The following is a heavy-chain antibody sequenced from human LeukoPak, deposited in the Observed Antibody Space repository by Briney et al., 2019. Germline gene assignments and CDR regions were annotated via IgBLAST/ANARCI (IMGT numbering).Heavy chain of an antibody. CDR1: GFTFSHYG. CDR3: TRRYNYDSSGYYYVRDAFDI. D-gene: IGHD3-22*01. Sequence: PGGSLRLSCAASGFTFSHYGMNWVRQAPGKGLEWVGFIRSKAYGGTTKNAASVKGRFTISRDDSRSIAYLQMNSLKTEDTAVYYCTRRYNYDSSGYYYVRDAFDIWGQGTMVTVSS. CDR2: IRSKAYGGTT. J-gene: IGHJ3*02. V-gene: IGHV3-49*04.